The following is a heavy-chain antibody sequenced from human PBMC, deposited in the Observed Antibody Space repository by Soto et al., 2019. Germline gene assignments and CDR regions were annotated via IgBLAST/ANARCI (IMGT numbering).Heavy chain of an antibody. CDR1: GFTFSSYG. D-gene: IGHD4-17*01. Sequence: PGGSLRLSCATSGFTFSSYGMHWVRQAPGKGLEWVAVIWYDGSNKYYADSVKGRFTISRDNSKNTLYLQMNSLRAEDTAVYYGARDGTTVTPNFDYWGQGTLVTVSS. CDR3: ARDGTTVTPNFDY. V-gene: IGHV3-33*01. J-gene: IGHJ4*02. CDR2: IWYDGSNK.